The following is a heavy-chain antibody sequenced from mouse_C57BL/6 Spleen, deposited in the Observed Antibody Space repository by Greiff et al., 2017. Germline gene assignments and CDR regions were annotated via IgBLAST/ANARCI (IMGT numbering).Heavy chain of an antibody. Sequence: QVQLQQPGAELVMPGASVKLSCKASGYTFTSYWMHWVKQRPGQGLEWIGEIDPSDSYTNYNQKFKGKSTLTVDKSSSTAYMQLSSLTSEDSAVYYCARSGDGYFDYWGQGTSVTVSS. V-gene: IGHV1-69*01. J-gene: IGHJ4*01. CDR2: IDPSDSYT. D-gene: IGHD1-2*01. CDR1: GYTFTSYW. CDR3: ARSGDGYFDY.